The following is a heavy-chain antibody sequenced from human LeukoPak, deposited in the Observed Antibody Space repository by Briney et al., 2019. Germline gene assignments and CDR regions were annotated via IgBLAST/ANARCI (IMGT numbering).Heavy chain of an antibody. D-gene: IGHD3-22*01. CDR2: INSDGSST. CDR3: ARGGYYYDSSGYYYSPDY. CDR1: GFTFSSYW. Sequence: GGSLRLSCAASGFTFSSYWMYWVRQAPGKGLVWVSRINSDGSSTRHADFVKGRFTISRDNAKNTLYLQMNSLRAEDTAVYYCARGGYYYDSSGYYYSPDYWGQGTLVTVSS. J-gene: IGHJ4*02. V-gene: IGHV3-74*01.